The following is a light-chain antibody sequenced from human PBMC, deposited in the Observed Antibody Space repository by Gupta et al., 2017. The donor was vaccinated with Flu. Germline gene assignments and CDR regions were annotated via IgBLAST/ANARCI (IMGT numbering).Light chain of an antibody. CDR2: DDS. V-gene: IGLV3-21*02. Sequence: THPPPWSVAPVRTARLACGGNSIGSKSVHWYQQKPGQAPVLVVYDDSDRPSGIPERFSGSNSGNTATLTISRVEAGDEADYYCHVWDSSNDHRSVFGGGTKLTVL. CDR1: SIGSKS. CDR3: HVWDSSNDHRSV. J-gene: IGLJ3*02.